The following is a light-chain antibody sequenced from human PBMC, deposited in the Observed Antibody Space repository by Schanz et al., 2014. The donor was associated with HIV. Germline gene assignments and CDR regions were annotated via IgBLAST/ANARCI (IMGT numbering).Light chain of an antibody. Sequence: QSALTQPPSASGSPGQSVTISCTGTGTDVGGYNYVSWYQHHPGEAPKLIIYEVTKRPSGVPDRFSGSKSGRTASLTVSGLQAEDEADYYCASYTGSNQGVFGGGTKLTVL. V-gene: IGLV2-8*01. CDR3: ASYTGSNQGV. CDR1: GTDVGGYNY. J-gene: IGLJ3*02. CDR2: EVT.